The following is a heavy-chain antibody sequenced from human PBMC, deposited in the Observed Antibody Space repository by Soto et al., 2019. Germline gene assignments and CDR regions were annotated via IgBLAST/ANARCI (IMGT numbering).Heavy chain of an antibody. D-gene: IGHD3-9*01. CDR2: ISGSGGST. Sequence: GGSLRLSCAASGFTFSSYAMSWVRQAPGKGLEWVSAISGSGGSTYYADSVKGRFTISRDNSKNTLYLQMNSLRAEDTAVYYCAGPDWLSPGTYYYYMDVWGKGTTVTAP. CDR3: AGPDWLSPGTYYYYMDV. CDR1: GFTFSSYA. V-gene: IGHV3-23*01. J-gene: IGHJ6*03.